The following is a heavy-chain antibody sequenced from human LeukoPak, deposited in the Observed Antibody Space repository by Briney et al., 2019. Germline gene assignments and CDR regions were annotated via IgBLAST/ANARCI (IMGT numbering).Heavy chain of an antibody. Sequence: GGSLRLSCAASGFTFSSYSMNWVRQAPGKGLEWVSSISSSSSYIYYADSVKGRFTISRDNAKNSLYLQMNSLRAEDTAVYYCARDALGEVVPAAKYGGYYFDYWGQGTLVTVSS. V-gene: IGHV3-21*01. CDR3: ARDALGEVVPAAKYGGYYFDY. CDR1: GFTFSSYS. CDR2: ISSSSSYI. D-gene: IGHD2-2*01. J-gene: IGHJ4*02.